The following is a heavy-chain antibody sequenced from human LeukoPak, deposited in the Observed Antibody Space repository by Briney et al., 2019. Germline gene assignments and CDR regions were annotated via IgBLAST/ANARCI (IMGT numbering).Heavy chain of an antibody. CDR1: GFTFSSYA. Sequence: GGSLRLSCAASGFTFSSYAMSWVRQAPGKGLEWVSAISGSGGSTYYADSVKGRFTISRDNSKNTLYLQMNRLRAEDTAVYYCAKLPVVVPAAHDAFDIWGQGTMVTVSS. V-gene: IGHV3-23*01. CDR3: AKLPVVVPAAHDAFDI. CDR2: ISGSGGST. D-gene: IGHD2-2*01. J-gene: IGHJ3*02.